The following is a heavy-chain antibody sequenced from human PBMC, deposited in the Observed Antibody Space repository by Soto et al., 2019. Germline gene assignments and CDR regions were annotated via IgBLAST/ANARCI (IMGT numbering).Heavy chain of an antibody. J-gene: IGHJ6*02. CDR2: IHHDGGT. Sequence: QVQLQESGPGLVAPAGTLSLTCAVSGGPIRSYNWWSWVRQPPGKGLEWIGEIHHDGGTNYNTSLKRRVTRSVDNAKNPPSLTLNSVTAADAAICYCARMPYSHYAMEVWGQGNTVTVSS. CDR3: ARMPYSHYAMEV. CDR1: GGPIRSYNW. V-gene: IGHV4-4*02. D-gene: IGHD2-2*01.